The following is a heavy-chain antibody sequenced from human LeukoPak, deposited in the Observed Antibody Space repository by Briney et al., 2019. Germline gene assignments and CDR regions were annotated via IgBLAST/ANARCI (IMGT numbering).Heavy chain of an antibody. D-gene: IGHD4-17*01. V-gene: IGHV5-51*01. CDR2: IYPDDSDT. CDR3: ARSVTQTSGFDY. CDR1: GYSINNYW. J-gene: IGHJ4*02. Sequence: GESLKISCKGSGYSINNYWIGWVRQMPGKGLEWMGIIYPDDSDTRYSPSFQGQVTISADRSISTAYLQWSSLKASDTAIYYCARSVTQTSGFDYWGQGTLVTVSS.